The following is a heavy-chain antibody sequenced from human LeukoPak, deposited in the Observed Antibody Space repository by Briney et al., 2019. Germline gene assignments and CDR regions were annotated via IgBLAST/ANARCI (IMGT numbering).Heavy chain of an antibody. D-gene: IGHD3-10*01. CDR1: GYTFTGYY. Sequence: GASVKVSCKASGYTFTGYYMHWVRQAPGQGLEWMGWMNPNSGNTGYAQKFQGRVTMTRNTSISTAYMELSSLRSEDTAVYYCARKTSKRGVHRGVIQGNWFDPWGQGTLVTVSS. J-gene: IGHJ5*02. V-gene: IGHV1-8*02. CDR2: MNPNSGNT. CDR3: ARKTSKRGVHRGVIQGNWFDP.